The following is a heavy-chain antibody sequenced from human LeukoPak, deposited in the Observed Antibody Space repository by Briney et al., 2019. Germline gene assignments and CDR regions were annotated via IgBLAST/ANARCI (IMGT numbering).Heavy chain of an antibody. CDR1: GYSFTSYW. D-gene: IGHD6-13*01. CDR3: ARSEVINIAAAADY. Sequence: PGESLKISCKGSGYSFTSYWISWVRQMPGKGLEWMGRIDPSDSYTNYSPSFQGHVTTSADKSISTAYLQWSSLKASDTAMYYCARSEVINIAAAADYWGQGTLVTVSS. J-gene: IGHJ4*02. V-gene: IGHV5-10-1*01. CDR2: IDPSDSYT.